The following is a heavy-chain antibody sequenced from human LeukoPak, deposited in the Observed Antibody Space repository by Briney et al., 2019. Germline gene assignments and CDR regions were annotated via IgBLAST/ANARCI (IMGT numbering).Heavy chain of an antibody. CDR3: AKSSPPPLRY. CDR2: ISISSNYI. V-gene: IGHV3-21*04. J-gene: IGHJ4*02. Sequence: PGGSLRLSCAASGFTFSRYSMNWVRQAPGKGLEWVSSISISSNYIYYADSVKGRFTISRDNSKNTLYLQMNSLRAEDTAVYYCAKSSPPPLRYWGQGTLVTVSS. CDR1: GFTFSRYS.